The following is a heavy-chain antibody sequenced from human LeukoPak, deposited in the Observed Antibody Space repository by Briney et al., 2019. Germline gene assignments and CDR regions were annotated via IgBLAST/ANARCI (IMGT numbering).Heavy chain of an antibody. CDR2: IYYSGST. CDR3: ARSMYGGNSLFDY. D-gene: IGHD4-23*01. CDR1: GGSISSYY. V-gene: IGHV4-59*01. Sequence: NPSETLSLTCTVSGGSISSYYWSWIRQPPGKGLEWIGYIYYSGSTNYNPSLKSRVTISVDTSKNQFSLKLSSVTAADTAVYFCARSMYGGNSLFDYWGQGTLVTVSS. J-gene: IGHJ4*02.